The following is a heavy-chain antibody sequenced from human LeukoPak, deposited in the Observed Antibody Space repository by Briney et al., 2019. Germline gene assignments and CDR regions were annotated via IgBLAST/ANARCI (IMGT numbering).Heavy chain of an antibody. V-gene: IGHV3-48*01. D-gene: IGHD2-2*01. J-gene: IGHJ4*02. CDR3: ARDSRSHCGTDACYGPYFDY. CDR1: GFSFSAYS. CDR2: IRSSSTTI. Sequence: GGSLRLSCEASGFSFSAYSMSWVRQAPGKGLEWISYIRSSSTTIYYADSVKGRFTISIDNAENSMYLQMNSLRVEDTAVYFCARDSRSHCGTDACYGPYFDYWGQGTLVAVSS.